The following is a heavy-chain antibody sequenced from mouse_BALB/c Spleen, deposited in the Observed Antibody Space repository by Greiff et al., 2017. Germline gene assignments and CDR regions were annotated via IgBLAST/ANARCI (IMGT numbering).Heavy chain of an antibody. J-gene: IGHJ3*01. Sequence: VKLVESGAELVKPGASVKLSCKASGYTFTSYYMYWVKQRPGQGLEWIGEINPSNGGTNFNEKFKSKATLTVDKSSSTAYMQLSSLTSEDSAVYYCTRWRDYGWFAYWGQGTLVTVSA. CDR3: TRWRDYGWFAY. CDR1: GYTFTSYY. CDR2: INPSNGGT. V-gene: IGHV1S81*02. D-gene: IGHD1-1*01.